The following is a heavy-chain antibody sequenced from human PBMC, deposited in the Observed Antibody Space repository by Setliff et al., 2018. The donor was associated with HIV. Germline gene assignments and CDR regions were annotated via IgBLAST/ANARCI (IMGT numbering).Heavy chain of an antibody. CDR3: VTSPGSFTSVDETEAGEH. J-gene: IGHJ4*02. D-gene: IGHD1-26*01. CDR1: GNSFNGDF. Sequence: GASVKVSCKAPGNSFNGDFLNWVRQAPGQGLEWMGNIKLSSGGTKFAQKFLGRVTMTRDTSTNTAFMELRRLNSDDTATYFCVTSPGSFTSVDETEAGEHWGQGTLVTVSS. V-gene: IGHV1-2*02. CDR2: IKLSSGGT.